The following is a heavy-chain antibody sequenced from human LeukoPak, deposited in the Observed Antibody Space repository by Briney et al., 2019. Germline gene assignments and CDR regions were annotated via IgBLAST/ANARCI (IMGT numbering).Heavy chain of an antibody. CDR1: GGSISSSSYY. D-gene: IGHD4-11*01. J-gene: IGHJ5*02. V-gene: IGHV4-39*01. CDR3: ARQKAGYSKDWFDP. CDR2: IYYSGST. Sequence: SETLSLTCTVSGGSISSSSYYWGWIRQPPGKGLEWIGSIYYSGSTYYNPSLKSRVTISVDTSKNQLSLKLSSVTAADTAVYYCARQKAGYSKDWFDPWGQGTLVTVSS.